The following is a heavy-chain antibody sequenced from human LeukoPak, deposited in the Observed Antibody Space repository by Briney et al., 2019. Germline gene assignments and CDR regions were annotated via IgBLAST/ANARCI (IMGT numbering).Heavy chain of an antibody. Sequence: GGSLRLSCAASGFTFSSSAMSWVRQAPGKGLEWVSLIYSGGSTYYADSVKGRFTISRDNSKNTLYLQMNSLRAEDTAVYYCAKDEGYSYGFDYWGQGTLVTVSS. D-gene: IGHD5-18*01. J-gene: IGHJ4*02. CDR3: AKDEGYSYGFDY. CDR2: IYSGGST. CDR1: GFTFSSSA. V-gene: IGHV3-66*02.